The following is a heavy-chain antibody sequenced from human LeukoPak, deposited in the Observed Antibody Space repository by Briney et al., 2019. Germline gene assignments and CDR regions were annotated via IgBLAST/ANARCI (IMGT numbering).Heavy chain of an antibody. CDR1: GFTFHDYA. D-gene: IGHD3-3*01. V-gene: IGHV3-43*02. J-gene: IGHJ4*02. CDR3: TKDQSRLWSGTLGV. Sequence: GGSLRLSCSASGFTFHDYAMHWVRQTPGKGLEWVSHISEDGESTNYADSVRGRFTISRDNSKNSLYLQMNSLRTEDTALYYCTKDQSRLWSGTLGVWGPGTLVTVSS. CDR2: ISEDGEST.